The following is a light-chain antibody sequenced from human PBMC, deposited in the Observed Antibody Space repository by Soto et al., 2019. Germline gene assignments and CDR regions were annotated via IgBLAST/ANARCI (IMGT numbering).Light chain of an antibody. CDR1: QSTSSS. J-gene: IGKJ1*01. Sequence: DIQMTQSPSSLSASVGETITITCRASQSTSSSLNWFQHSPGQPPTLLLFAASNLHAGVPPRFSGSGSGTSFSLTIRSLQPEDFVTYYCQQSFNLPRTFGPGTKVDIK. V-gene: IGKV1-39*01. CDR3: QQSFNLPRT. CDR2: AAS.